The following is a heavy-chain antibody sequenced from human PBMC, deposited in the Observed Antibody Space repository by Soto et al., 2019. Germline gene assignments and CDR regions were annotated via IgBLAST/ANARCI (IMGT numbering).Heavy chain of an antibody. Sequence: HPGGSLRLSCATSGFTFGDYAMSWFRQAPGKGLEWVGFMRSKGYGGTTEYAASVKGRFTISRDDSKSIAYLQMNSLKTEDTAVYYCTRDFYDNSGYYSLTPLHYWGQGTLVTVSS. J-gene: IGHJ4*02. V-gene: IGHV3-49*03. CDR1: GFTFGDYA. CDR3: TRDFYDNSGYYSLTPLHY. D-gene: IGHD3-22*01. CDR2: MRSKGYGGTT.